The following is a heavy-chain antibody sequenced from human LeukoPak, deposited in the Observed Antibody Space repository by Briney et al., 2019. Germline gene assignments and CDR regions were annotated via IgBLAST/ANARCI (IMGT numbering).Heavy chain of an antibody. J-gene: IGHJ4*02. CDR3: ARENYDILTLDYYFDY. Sequence: GGSLRLSCAASGFTFSSYAMHWVRQAPGKGLEWVANIKQDGSEKYYVDSVKGRFTISRDNAKNSLYLQMNSLRAEDTAVYYCARENYDILTLDYYFDYWGQGTLVTVSS. CDR1: GFTFSSYA. CDR2: IKQDGSEK. V-gene: IGHV3-7*01. D-gene: IGHD3-9*01.